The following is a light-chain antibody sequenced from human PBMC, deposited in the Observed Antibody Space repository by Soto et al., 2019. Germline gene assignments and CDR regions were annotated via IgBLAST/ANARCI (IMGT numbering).Light chain of an antibody. J-gene: IGKJ4*01. CDR1: QGISSW. Sequence: DIQMTQSPSSVSASVGDRVTITCRASQGISSWLAWYQQKPGKPPKLLIYAASSLQSGVPSRLRGSGSGTDFTLTIRSLQTEEFATYYCQQANSLPRTFGIGTKVDIK. CDR3: QQANSLPRT. V-gene: IGKV1-12*01. CDR2: AAS.